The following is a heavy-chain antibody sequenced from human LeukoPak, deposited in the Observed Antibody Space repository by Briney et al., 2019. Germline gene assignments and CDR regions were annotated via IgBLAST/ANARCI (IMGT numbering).Heavy chain of an antibody. CDR3: ARDQHQLDFDY. V-gene: IGHV1-18*01. CDR2: ISAYNGQT. Sequence: ASVKVSCKASGYTFTNYGISWVRQAPGQGPEWMGWISAYNGQTNYAQNVQGRVIMTTDTSTTTAYLELRSLRFDDTAVYYCARDQHQLDFDYWGQGTLVTVSS. CDR1: GYTFTNYG. D-gene: IGHD1-1*01. J-gene: IGHJ4*02.